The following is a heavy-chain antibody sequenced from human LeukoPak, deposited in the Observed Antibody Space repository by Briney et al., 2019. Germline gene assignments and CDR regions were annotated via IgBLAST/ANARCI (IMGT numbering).Heavy chain of an antibody. CDR2: INAYTGNT. V-gene: IGHV1-18*01. J-gene: IGHJ4*02. CDR3: ARDMCSGSTCYARAIPFDY. Sequence: GASVKVSCKASGYTFTSYGISWVRQAPGQGRDWMGWINAYTGNTNNARKLQGRVTMTTDTSTSTAYMELRSLRSDDTAVYYCARDMCSGSTCYARAIPFDYWGQGSLVTVSS. D-gene: IGHD2-15*01. CDR1: GYTFTSYG.